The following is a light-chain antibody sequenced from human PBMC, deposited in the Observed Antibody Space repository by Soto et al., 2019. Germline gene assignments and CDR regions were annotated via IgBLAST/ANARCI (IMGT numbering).Light chain of an antibody. Sequence: EIVFTQSPGTLTLSAGERATLSCRASQSVSSSYLAWYQEKVGQAPRLLIYGTSNGATGVPDRFSGSGSGTDFTLTISRLEPEDFALYYCQQYISSPYNFGQGTKVDIK. CDR2: GTS. V-gene: IGKV3-20*01. CDR1: QSVSSSY. CDR3: QQYISSPYN. J-gene: IGKJ2*01.